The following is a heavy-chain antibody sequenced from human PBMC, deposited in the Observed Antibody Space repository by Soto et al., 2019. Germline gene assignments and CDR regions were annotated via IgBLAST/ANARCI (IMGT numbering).Heavy chain of an antibody. J-gene: IGHJ4*02. CDR2: LNPSATNA. CDR3: ARRIEHEVVRAFDL. Sequence: GGSLRLSCVASGFTFSSYAMSWVRQAPGKGLEWVSGLNPSATNAYYADCVKGRFTVSRDTSKNTLHLQMNSLRADDTAVYFCARRIEHEVVRAFDLWGQGTPVTVSS. V-gene: IGHV3-23*05. CDR1: GFTFSSYA. D-gene: IGHD2-8*01.